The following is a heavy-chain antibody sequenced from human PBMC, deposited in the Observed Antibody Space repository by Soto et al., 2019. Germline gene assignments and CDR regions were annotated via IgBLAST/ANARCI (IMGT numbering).Heavy chain of an antibody. CDR1: GYSFTSYW. V-gene: IGHV5-10-1*01. CDR3: ARQESGSYYWVFDY. D-gene: IGHD1-26*01. CDR2: IDPSDSYT. Sequence: GESMKISCKVSGYSFTSYWISWVRQMPGKGLEWMGRIDPSDSYTNYSPSFQGHVTISADKSISTAYLQWSSLKASDTAMYYCARQESGSYYWVFDYWGQGTLVTAPQ. J-gene: IGHJ4*02.